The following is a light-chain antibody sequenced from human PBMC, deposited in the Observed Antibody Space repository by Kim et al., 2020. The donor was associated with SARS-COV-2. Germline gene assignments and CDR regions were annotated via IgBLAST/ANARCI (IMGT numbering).Light chain of an antibody. V-gene: IGLV2-14*01. Sequence: QSALTQPASVSGSPGQSITTSCTGTSSDVGAYNYVSWYQQNPGKAPKLMIYDVNKRPSGVSNRFSGSKSGNTASLTISGLQAEDEADYYCRSYTSSTTVVFGGGTKL. CDR2: DVN. CDR1: SSDVGAYNY. J-gene: IGLJ2*01. CDR3: RSYTSSTTVV.